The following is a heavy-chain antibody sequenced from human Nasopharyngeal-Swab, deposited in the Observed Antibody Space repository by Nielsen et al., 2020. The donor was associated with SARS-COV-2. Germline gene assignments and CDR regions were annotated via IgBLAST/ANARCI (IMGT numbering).Heavy chain of an antibody. J-gene: IGHJ1*01. Sequence: GESLKISCAASGFTFSSYAMSWVRQAPGKGLEWVSAISGSGASTYYADSVKGRFTISRDSSTNTLYLQMNSLRVEDTAVYYCARDLGGGYCTTINCLGSWGQGTLVTVSS. D-gene: IGHD2-8*01. V-gene: IGHV3-23*01. CDR3: ARDLGGGYCTTINCLGS. CDR1: GFTFSSYA. CDR2: ISGSGAST.